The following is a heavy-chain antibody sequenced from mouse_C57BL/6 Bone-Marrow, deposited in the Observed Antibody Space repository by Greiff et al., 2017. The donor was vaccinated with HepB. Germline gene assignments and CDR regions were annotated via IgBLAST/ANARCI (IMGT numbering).Heavy chain of an antibody. D-gene: IGHD1-1*01. CDR3: ARRMTTVYAMDY. J-gene: IGHJ4*01. CDR2: ISNGGGST. Sequence: EVQRVESGGGLVQPGGSLKLSCAASGFTFSDYYMYWVRQTPEKRLEWVAYISNGGGSTYYPDTVKGRFTISRDNAKNTLYLQMSRLKSEDTAMYYCARRMTTVYAMDYWGQGTSVTVSS. CDR1: GFTFSDYY. V-gene: IGHV5-12*01.